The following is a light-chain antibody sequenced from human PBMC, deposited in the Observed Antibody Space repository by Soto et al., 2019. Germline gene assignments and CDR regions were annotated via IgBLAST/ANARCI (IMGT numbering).Light chain of an antibody. Sequence: DIQMTQSPSSLSASVGDRVTITCRASQSIGDNLNWYQQKPGTAPNLLIYAASSLQSVVPSSFSGSGSGTDFTLTIRNLQPEDFVTYFCQQSFNTPPTLGGGTKVEIK. CDR1: QSIGDN. V-gene: IGKV1-39*01. CDR2: AAS. CDR3: QQSFNTPPT. J-gene: IGKJ4*01.